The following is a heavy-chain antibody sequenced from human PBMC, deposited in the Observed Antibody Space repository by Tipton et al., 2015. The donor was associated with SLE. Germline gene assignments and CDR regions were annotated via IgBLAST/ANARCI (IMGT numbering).Heavy chain of an antibody. J-gene: IGHJ1*01. D-gene: IGHD6-19*01. CDR2: IYRGGST. V-gene: IGHV3-53*05. Sequence: SLRLSCAASGFTVSSNYMSWVRQAPGKGLEWVSVIYRGGSTYYADSVKGRFTISRDNSKNTLYLQMNSLRAEDTAVYYCARDQDPYLAVAGPGYFQHWGQGTLVTVSS. CDR1: GFTVSSNY. CDR3: ARDQDPYLAVAGPGYFQH.